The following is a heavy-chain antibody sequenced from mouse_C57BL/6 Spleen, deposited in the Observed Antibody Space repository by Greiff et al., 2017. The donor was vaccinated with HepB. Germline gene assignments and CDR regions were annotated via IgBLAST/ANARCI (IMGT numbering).Heavy chain of an antibody. Sequence: EVQLVESEGGLVQPGSSMKLSCTASGFTFSDYYMAWVRQVPEKGLEWVANIYHDGSSTYYLESLKSRFIITRDNATNTLYLQMSSLKSEDTATYYCARDGDYDVGYAIDYWGQGTSVTVSS. V-gene: IGHV5-16*01. J-gene: IGHJ4*01. CDR1: GFTFSDYY. CDR3: ARDGDYDVGYAIDY. D-gene: IGHD2-4*01. CDR2: IYHDGSST.